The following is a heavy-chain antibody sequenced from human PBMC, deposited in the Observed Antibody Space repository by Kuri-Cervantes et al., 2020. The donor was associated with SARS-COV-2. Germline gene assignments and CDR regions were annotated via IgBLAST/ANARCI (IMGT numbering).Heavy chain of an antibody. CDR3: VRDGDHWNFDY. V-gene: IGHV3-30*07. CDR1: GFTFSSYA. Sequence: GGSLRLSCGASGFTFSSYAMHWVRQAPGKGLEWVAVISYDGSNKYYADSVKGRFTISRDNSKNTLYQQMNSLRAEDTAVYYCVRDGDHWNFDYWGQGTLVTVSS. CDR2: ISYDGSNK. D-gene: IGHD1-1*01. J-gene: IGHJ4*02.